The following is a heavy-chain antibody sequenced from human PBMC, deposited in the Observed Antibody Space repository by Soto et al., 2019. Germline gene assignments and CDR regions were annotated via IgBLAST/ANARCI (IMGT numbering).Heavy chain of an antibody. CDR2: ISGSGGST. D-gene: IGHD2-15*01. Sequence: PGGSLRLSCAASGFTFSSYAMSWVRQAPGKGLEWVSAISGSGGSTYYADSVKGRFTISRDNSKNTLYLQMNSLRAEDTAVYYCAKDAGVCGGGSCYSGLDAFDIWGQGTMVIVSS. J-gene: IGHJ3*02. CDR3: AKDAGVCGGGSCYSGLDAFDI. V-gene: IGHV3-23*01. CDR1: GFTFSSYA.